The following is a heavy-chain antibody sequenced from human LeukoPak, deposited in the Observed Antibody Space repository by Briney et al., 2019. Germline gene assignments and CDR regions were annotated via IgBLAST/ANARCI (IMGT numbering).Heavy chain of an antibody. CDR2: INHSGST. CDR3: ARGRYDFWSGFNWFDP. V-gene: IGHV4-34*01. Sequence: SETLSLTCAVYGGSFSGYYWSWIRQPPGKGLEWIGEINHSGSTNYNPSLKSRVTISVDTSKNQFSLKLGSVTAADTAVYYCARGRYDFWSGFNWFDPWGQGTLVTVSS. CDR1: GGSFSGYY. J-gene: IGHJ5*02. D-gene: IGHD3-3*01.